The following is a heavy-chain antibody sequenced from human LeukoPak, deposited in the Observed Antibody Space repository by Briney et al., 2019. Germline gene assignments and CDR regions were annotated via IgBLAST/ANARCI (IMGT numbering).Heavy chain of an antibody. Sequence: GASVKVSFKASGYTFTSYGISWARQAPGQGLEWMGWISAYNGNTNYAQKLQGRVTMTTDTSTSTAYMELRSLRSDDTAVYYCARTDFLEWLPDYWGQGTLVTVSS. CDR1: GYTFTSYG. CDR3: ARTDFLEWLPDY. D-gene: IGHD3-3*01. J-gene: IGHJ4*02. CDR2: ISAYNGNT. V-gene: IGHV1-18*01.